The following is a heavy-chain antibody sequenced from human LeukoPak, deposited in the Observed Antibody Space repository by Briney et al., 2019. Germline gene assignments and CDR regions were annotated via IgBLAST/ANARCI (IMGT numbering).Heavy chain of an antibody. D-gene: IGHD6-19*01. CDR2: TSYNGNNN. V-gene: IGHV3-30*04. Sequence: PGRSLRVSCAASGFTFSTYALHWVRQAPGKGLEWVAVTSYNGNNNYYTDSVKGRFTISRDNSKNTLYLQMNSLRVEDTAVYHCARALNSAWHNIDHWGQGTLVTVPS. J-gene: IGHJ5*02. CDR1: GFTFSTYA. CDR3: ARALNSAWHNIDH.